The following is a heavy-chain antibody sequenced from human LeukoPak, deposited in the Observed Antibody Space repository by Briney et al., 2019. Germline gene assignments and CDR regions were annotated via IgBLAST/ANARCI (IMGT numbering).Heavy chain of an antibody. CDR2: INPNTGGT. J-gene: IGHJ5*02. Sequence: GASVKVSCKASGYTFTCYYMHWVRQGPGQGLGWMGWINPNTGGTNYAQKFQGRVTMTRDTSISTAYMELRRLRSDDTAVYYCARGLVRGVIGFDPWGEGALVTVSS. CDR1: GYTFTCYY. V-gene: IGHV1-2*02. D-gene: IGHD3-10*01. CDR3: ARGLVRGVIGFDP.